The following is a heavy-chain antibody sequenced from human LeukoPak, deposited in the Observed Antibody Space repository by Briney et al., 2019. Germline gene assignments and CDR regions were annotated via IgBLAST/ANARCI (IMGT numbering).Heavy chain of an antibody. D-gene: IGHD6-19*01. V-gene: IGHV4-34*01. CDR2: VNHSGST. Sequence: SETLSLTCAVYGGSFSGYFWSWIRQPPGKGLEWIGGVNHSGSTKYNPSLKSRVTISVDTSKNQFSLILSSVTAADTAVYYCARGASGWSSAYYYYYMDVWDKGTTVTVSS. CDR3: ARGASGWSSAYYYYYMDV. J-gene: IGHJ6*03. CDR1: GGSFSGYF.